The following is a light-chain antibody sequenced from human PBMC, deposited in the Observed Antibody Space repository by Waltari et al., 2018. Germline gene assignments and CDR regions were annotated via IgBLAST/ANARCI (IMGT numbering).Light chain of an antibody. CDR2: GAS. Sequence: EIVLTQSPGTLSLSPGERATLSCRVSQSLRNSYLAWYQQKPGQAPRLLIYGASSRATGIPDRFSGSGSATEFTLTISRLEPEDFAVYYCQQYGSSISYTFGQGTKLEIK. V-gene: IGKV3-20*01. J-gene: IGKJ2*01. CDR1: QSLRNSY. CDR3: QQYGSSISYT.